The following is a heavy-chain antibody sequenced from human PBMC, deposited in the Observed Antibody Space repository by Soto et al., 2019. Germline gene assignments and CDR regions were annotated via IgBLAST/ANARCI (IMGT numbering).Heavy chain of an antibody. CDR2: IYHSGST. V-gene: IGHV4-30-2*01. D-gene: IGHD4-4*01. CDR1: GGSISSGGYS. Sequence: QLQLQESGSGLVKPSQTLSLTCAVSGGSISSGGYSWSWIRQPPGKGLEWIGYIYHSGSTYYNPSLKSRATIAVDRSKNQFSLKLSSVTAADTAVYYCARTTVTTTGGYFDYWGQGTLVTVSS. CDR3: ARTTVTTTGGYFDY. J-gene: IGHJ4*02.